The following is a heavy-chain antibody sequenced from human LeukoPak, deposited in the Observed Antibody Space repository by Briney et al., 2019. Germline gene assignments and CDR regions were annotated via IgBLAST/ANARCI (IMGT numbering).Heavy chain of an antibody. CDR1: GFTFSSYW. Sequence: GGSLRLSCAASGFTFSSYWMSWVRQAPGKGLEWVANIKEDGNEKDYLDSVKGRFTISRDNAKNSLYLQMNSLRAGDTAVYYCARAVPNYYDSSGYFGPGSIDYWGQGTLATVSS. J-gene: IGHJ4*02. CDR3: ARAVPNYYDSSGYFGPGSIDY. D-gene: IGHD3-22*01. V-gene: IGHV3-7*01. CDR2: IKEDGNEK.